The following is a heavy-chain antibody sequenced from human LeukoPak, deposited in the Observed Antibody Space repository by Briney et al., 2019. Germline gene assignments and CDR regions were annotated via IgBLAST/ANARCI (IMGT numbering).Heavy chain of an antibody. V-gene: IGHV4-61*02. Sequence: PSETLSLTCTVSGASISSDNYYWTWIRQPAGKGLEWIGRIYSSGTTSYNPSLRSRLTISLDTSKNQFSLKLTSVTAADTAVYYCARGRWIYGSGSYSFNWFDPWGQGTLVTVSS. J-gene: IGHJ5*02. D-gene: IGHD3-10*01. CDR1: GASISSDNYY. CDR2: IYSSGTT. CDR3: ARGRWIYGSGSYSFNWFDP.